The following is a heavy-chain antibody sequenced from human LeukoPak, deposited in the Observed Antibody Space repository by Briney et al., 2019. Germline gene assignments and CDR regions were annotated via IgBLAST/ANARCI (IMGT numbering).Heavy chain of an antibody. CDR3: ARRVDTAMVAFDY. D-gene: IGHD5-18*01. CDR1: GGSISSYY. CDR2: IYYSGST. Sequence: PSETLSLTCTVSGGSISSYYWSWIRQPPGKGLEWIGYIYYSGSTNYNPSLKSRVTISVDTSKNQFSLKLSSVTAADTAVYYCARRVDTAMVAFDYWGQGTLVTVSS. V-gene: IGHV4-59*08. J-gene: IGHJ4*02.